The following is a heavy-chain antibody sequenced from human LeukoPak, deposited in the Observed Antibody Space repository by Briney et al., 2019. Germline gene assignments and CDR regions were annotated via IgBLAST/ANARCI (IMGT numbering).Heavy chain of an antibody. CDR2: MNPNSGNT. CDR3: ARGQLRYFDWSEDRFDP. D-gene: IGHD3-9*01. Sequence: ASVKVSCKASGYPFTGYYMHWVRQATGQGLEWMGWMNPNSGNTGYAQKFQGRVTMTRNTSISTAYMELSSLRSEDTAVYYCARGQLRYFDWSEDRFDPWGQGTLVTVSS. CDR1: GYPFTGYY. V-gene: IGHV1-8*02. J-gene: IGHJ5*02.